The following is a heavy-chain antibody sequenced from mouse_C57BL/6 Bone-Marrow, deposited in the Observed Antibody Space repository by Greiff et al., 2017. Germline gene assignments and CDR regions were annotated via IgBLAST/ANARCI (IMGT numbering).Heavy chain of an antibody. Sequence: EVQLQQSGPELVKPGASVKISCKASGYSFTDYNMNWVKQSNGKSLEWIGVINPNYGTTSSNQKFKGKATLTVDQSSSTDYMQLNSLTSEDSAIYVCARVPITTVVAHYFDCGGQGTTLTVSS. D-gene: IGHD1-1*01. J-gene: IGHJ2*01. CDR2: INPNYGTT. V-gene: IGHV1-39*01. CDR1: GYSFTDYN. CDR3: ARVPITTVVAHYFDC.